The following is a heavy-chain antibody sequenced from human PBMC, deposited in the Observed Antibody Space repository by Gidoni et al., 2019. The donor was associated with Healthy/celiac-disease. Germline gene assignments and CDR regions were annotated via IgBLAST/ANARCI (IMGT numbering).Heavy chain of an antibody. CDR2: IKPNSGGT. V-gene: IGHV1-2*06. Sequence: VQLVQSGAEVKKPGASVKVSCKASGYTFTGSYMHWVRQAPGPGLEWMGRIKPNSGGTNYAQKFQGRVTMTRDTSISTAYMELSRLRSDDTAVYYCARDQNDFWSVYYYYGMDVWGQGTTVTVSS. CDR3: ARDQNDFWSVYYYYGMDV. CDR1: GYTFTGSY. D-gene: IGHD3-3*01. J-gene: IGHJ6*02.